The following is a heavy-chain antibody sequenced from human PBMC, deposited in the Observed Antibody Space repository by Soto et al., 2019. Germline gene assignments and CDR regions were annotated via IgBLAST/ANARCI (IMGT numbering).Heavy chain of an antibody. CDR3: ANSERYYYYMDV. CDR1: GFTFSSYG. CDR2: ISYDGSNK. D-gene: IGHD1-1*01. V-gene: IGHV3-30*18. J-gene: IGHJ6*03. Sequence: QVQLVESGGGVVQPGRSLRLSCAASGFTFSSYGMHWVRQAPGKGLEWVAVISYDGSNKYYADYVKGRFTISRDNSKNTLYLQMNSLRAEDTAVYYCANSERYYYYMDVWGKGTTVTVSS.